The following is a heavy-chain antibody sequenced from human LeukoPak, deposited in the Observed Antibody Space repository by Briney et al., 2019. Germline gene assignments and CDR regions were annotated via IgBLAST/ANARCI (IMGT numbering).Heavy chain of an antibody. V-gene: IGHV3-23*01. CDR1: GFTLSGYG. CDR3: AKGVEMATTVPIDY. D-gene: IGHD5-24*01. CDR2: ISGSGGST. J-gene: IGHJ4*02. Sequence: PAGCLRLSCAASGFTLSGYGTSCVRPVPRKGREWVAAISGSGGSTYYADSVKGRFTISRDNSKNTLYLQMNSLRAEDTAVYYCAKGVEMATTVPIDYWGQGTLVTVSS.